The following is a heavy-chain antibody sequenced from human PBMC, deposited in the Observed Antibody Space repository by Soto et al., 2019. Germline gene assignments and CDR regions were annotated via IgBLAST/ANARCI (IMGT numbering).Heavy chain of an antibody. CDR2: IYHSGST. D-gene: IGHD2-21*01. CDR1: GGSISSSNW. Sequence: QVQLQESGPGLVKPSGTLSLTCAVSGGSISSSNWWSWVRQPPGKGLEWIGEIYHSGSTNYNPSLKSRVPISVDKSKNQFSLKLSSVTAADTSVYSCARGLPGPDYYRMDVWGQGTTVTVYS. CDR3: ARGLPGPDYYRMDV. J-gene: IGHJ6*02. V-gene: IGHV4-4*02.